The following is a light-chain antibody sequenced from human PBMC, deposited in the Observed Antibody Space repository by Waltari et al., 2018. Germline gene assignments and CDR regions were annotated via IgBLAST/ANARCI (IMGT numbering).Light chain of an antibody. CDR2: EVN. Sequence: QSALTQPASVSGSPGQSITISCTGTTSNVGNYDLVSWYQQHPGKAPKPIISEVNKRPSGISDRFPGSKSGNTASLTISGLLTEDEADYYCCSYAGSSTVMFGGGTKLTVL. J-gene: IGLJ3*02. CDR3: CSYAGSSTVM. CDR1: TSNVGNYDL. V-gene: IGLV2-23*02.